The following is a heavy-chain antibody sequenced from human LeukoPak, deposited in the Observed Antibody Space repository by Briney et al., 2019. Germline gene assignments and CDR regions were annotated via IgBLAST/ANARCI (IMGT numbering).Heavy chain of an antibody. CDR3: ARDYRYSGSYTYLFDY. CDR1: GFSFNDYV. Sequence: PGGSLRLSCAASGFSFNDYVMHWVRQAPGKGLEWVAIISNDGEYKFYADSVKGRFTISRDNSKNTLYLQVISLRAEDTAVYYCARDYRYSGSYTYLFDYWGQGTLVTVSS. CDR2: ISNDGEYK. V-gene: IGHV3-30*04. J-gene: IGHJ4*02. D-gene: IGHD1-26*01.